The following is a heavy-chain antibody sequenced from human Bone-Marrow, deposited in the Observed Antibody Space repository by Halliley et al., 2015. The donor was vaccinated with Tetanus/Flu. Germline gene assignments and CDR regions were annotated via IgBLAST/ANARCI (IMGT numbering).Heavy chain of an antibody. J-gene: IGHJ4*01. CDR3: ANLGDGHGDYLIHY. Sequence: SVISGDSVSKTNADAVKGRFTISRDNDKNSVYLQINSLTTEDTALYFCANLGDGHGDYLIHYWGHGTLVTVSS. D-gene: IGHD4-17*01. V-gene: IGHV3-43*02. CDR2: ISGDSVSK.